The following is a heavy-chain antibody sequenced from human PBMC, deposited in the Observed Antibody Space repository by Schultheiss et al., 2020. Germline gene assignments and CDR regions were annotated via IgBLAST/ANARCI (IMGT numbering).Heavy chain of an antibody. CDR1: GFTFSSYV. V-gene: IGHV3-30-3*01. Sequence: GESLKISCAASGFTFSSYVMHWVRQAPGKGLEWVAVISYDGSNKYYADSVKGRFTISRDNSKNTLYLQMNSLRAEDTAVYYCARERYSSGWNFDYWGQGTLVTVSS. CDR2: ISYDGSNK. CDR3: ARERYSSGWNFDY. J-gene: IGHJ4*02. D-gene: IGHD6-19*01.